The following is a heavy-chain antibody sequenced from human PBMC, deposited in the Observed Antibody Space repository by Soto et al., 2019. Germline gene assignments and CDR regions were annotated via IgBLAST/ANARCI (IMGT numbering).Heavy chain of an antibody. J-gene: IGHJ4*02. CDR1: GGYFSGYY. CDR3: ARVRRPSYYDFWSGYPVFDY. CDR2: INHSGST. V-gene: IGHV4-34*01. D-gene: IGHD3-3*01. Sequence: SETLSLTCAVYGGYFSGYYWSWIRQPPGKGLEWIGEINHSGSTNYNPSLKSRVTISVDTSKNQFSLKLSSVTAADTAVYHCARVRRPSYYDFWSGYPVFDYWGQGTLVTVSS.